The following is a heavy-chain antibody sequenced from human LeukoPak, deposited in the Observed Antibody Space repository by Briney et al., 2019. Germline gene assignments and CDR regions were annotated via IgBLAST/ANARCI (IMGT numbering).Heavy chain of an antibody. J-gene: IGHJ3*02. CDR1: GFTVSSYY. V-gene: IGHV3-53*01. Sequence: GGSLRLSCAASGFTVSSYYMSWVCQAPGGGLEWGSVIYSGGSTYYADSVKGRFTISRDNSKNTLYLQMNCLRAEDTAVYYCARDKGGGGAFDIWVQGTMVTVSS. CDR3: ARDKGGGGAFDI. CDR2: IYSGGST. D-gene: IGHD3-16*01.